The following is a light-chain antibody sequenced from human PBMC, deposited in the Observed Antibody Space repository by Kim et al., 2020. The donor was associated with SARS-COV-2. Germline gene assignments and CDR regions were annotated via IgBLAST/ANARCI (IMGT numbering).Light chain of an antibody. V-gene: IGLV1-44*01. J-gene: IGLJ3*02. Sequence: QSVLTQPPSVSGTPGQRVTISCSGSSSNIGSNTVNWYQQLPGTATNILIYSNNQRPSGVPDRFSGSNSGTSASLAISGVQSADEADYYCAAWDDSMNVQVFGGGTQLTVL. CDR1: SSNIGSNT. CDR3: AAWDDSMNVQV. CDR2: SNN.